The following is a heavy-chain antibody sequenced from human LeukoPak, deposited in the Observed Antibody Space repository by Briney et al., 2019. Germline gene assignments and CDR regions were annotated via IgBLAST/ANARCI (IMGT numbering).Heavy chain of an antibody. CDR3: ARGHEWELPYFDY. J-gene: IGHJ4*02. V-gene: IGHV1-2*02. CDR1: GYTFTGYY. CDR2: INPNRGGT. Sequence: ASVKVSCKASGYTFTGYYMHWVRQAPGQGLEWMGWINPNRGGTNYAQKFQGRVTMTRDTSISTAYMELSRLRSDDTAVYYCARGHEWELPYFDYWGQGTLVTVSS. D-gene: IGHD1-26*01.